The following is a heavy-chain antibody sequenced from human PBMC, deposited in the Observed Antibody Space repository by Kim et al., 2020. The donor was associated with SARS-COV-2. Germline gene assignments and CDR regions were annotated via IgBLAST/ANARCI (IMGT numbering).Heavy chain of an antibody. CDR1: GGSFSGYY. CDR2: INHSGST. D-gene: IGHD3-3*01. V-gene: IGHV4-34*01. Sequence: SETLSLTCAVYGGSFSGYYWSWIRQPPGKGLEWIGEINHSGSTTYNPSLKSRVTISVDTSKNQFSLKLSSVTAADTAVYYCARVSRITIFGVVGMDVWGQGTTVTVSS. CDR3: ARVSRITIFGVVGMDV. J-gene: IGHJ6*02.